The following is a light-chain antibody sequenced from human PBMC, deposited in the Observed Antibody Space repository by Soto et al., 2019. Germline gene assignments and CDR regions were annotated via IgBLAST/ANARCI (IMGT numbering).Light chain of an antibody. Sequence: IVLTQSKSTLSLSPGERATLSCRASQSVSSNYLAWYQQKPGQAPRLLIYGAFNRATGIPDRFTGSTSGADFTLTISRLEPEDFAVYYCQHYGASLWTFGQRTKVDIK. CDR1: QSVSSNY. CDR2: GAF. CDR3: QHYGASLWT. J-gene: IGKJ1*01. V-gene: IGKV3-20*01.